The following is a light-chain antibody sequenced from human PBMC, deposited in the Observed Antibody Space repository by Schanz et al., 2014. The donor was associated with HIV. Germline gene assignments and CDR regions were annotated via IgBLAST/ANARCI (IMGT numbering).Light chain of an antibody. CDR2: ATS. J-gene: IGKJ4*01. CDR1: QRLSSSY. CDR3: QSFGGSWGT. V-gene: IGKV3-20*01. Sequence: EIVLTQSPGSLSLSPGGRATLSCGASQRLSSSYLAWYQQKRDQPPRLVIYATSTRAAGIPDRFSGTGSGTDFTLTISSLEPEDFAVYYCQSFGGSWGTFGGGTKVEIK.